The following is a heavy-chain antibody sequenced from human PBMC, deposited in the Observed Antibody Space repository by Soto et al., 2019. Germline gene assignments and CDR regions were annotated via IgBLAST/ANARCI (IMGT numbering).Heavy chain of an antibody. CDR2: INPNSGGT. J-gene: IGHJ6*02. CDR3: ARDMVRGVIPKASYYYYYGMDV. D-gene: IGHD3-10*01. Sequence: GASVKVSCKASGYTFTGYYMHWVRQAPGQGLEWMGWINPNSGGTNYAQKFQGRVTMTRDTSISTAYMELSRLRSDDTAVYYCARDMVRGVIPKASYYYYYGMDVWGQGTTVTVSS. V-gene: IGHV1-2*02. CDR1: GYTFTGYY.